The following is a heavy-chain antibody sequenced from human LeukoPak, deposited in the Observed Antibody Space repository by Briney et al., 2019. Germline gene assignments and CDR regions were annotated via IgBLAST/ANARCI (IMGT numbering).Heavy chain of an antibody. D-gene: IGHD1-26*01. CDR1: GFTFSSYG. CDR3: GGATSFDY. J-gene: IGHJ4*02. CDR2: ISYDGSNK. V-gene: IGHV3-30*03. Sequence: GGSLRLSCAASGFTFSSYGMHWVRQAPGKGLEWVAVISYDGSNKCYADSVKGRFTISRDNSKNTLYLQMNSLRAEDTAVYYCGGATSFDYWGQGTLVTVSS.